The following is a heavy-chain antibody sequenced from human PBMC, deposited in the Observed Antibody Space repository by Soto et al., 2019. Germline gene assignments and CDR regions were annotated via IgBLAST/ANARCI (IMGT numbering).Heavy chain of an antibody. Sequence: KPSETLSLTCTVSGASIISTTKYWGWIRQPPGRGLEWIGTISSIGSTYYNPSLEGRVTISVDTSKNQFSLKVTSVTAADTGLYYCARQDHGDYEFFFDYWGQGTLVTVS. J-gene: IGHJ4*02. CDR1: GASIISTTKY. D-gene: IGHD4-17*01. V-gene: IGHV4-39*01. CDR3: ARQDHGDYEFFFDY. CDR2: ISSIGST.